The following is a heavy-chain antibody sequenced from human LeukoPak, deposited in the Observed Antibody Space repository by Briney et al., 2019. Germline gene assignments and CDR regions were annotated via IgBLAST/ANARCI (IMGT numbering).Heavy chain of an antibody. CDR3: ALQASGDFGEFLYSYYLDV. D-gene: IGHD3-10*01. J-gene: IGHJ6*03. CDR2: IDRSAST. V-gene: IGHV4-34*01. Sequence: SETLSLTCSVSNDSFIGYYWSWIRQPPGKGLEWIGEIDRSASTNLNPSLKSRVTMLIDTSKNQVSLKVTSVTAADTAIYYCALQASGDFGEFLYSYYLDVWGKGTTVTVSS. CDR1: NDSFIGYY.